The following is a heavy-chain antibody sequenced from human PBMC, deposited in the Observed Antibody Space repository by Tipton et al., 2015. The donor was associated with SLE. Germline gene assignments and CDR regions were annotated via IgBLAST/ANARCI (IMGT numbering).Heavy chain of an antibody. J-gene: IGHJ5*02. CDR3: VREGFDP. CDR1: GFTFSSYG. V-gene: IGHV3-33*01. CDR2: IWYDGSRK. Sequence: SLRLSCDTSGFTFSSYGIQWVRQAPGRGLEWVAIIWYDGSRKYYAESVTGRFTISRDNSKNVLYLQMNSLRAEETALYYCVREGFDPWGQGTLVTVSS.